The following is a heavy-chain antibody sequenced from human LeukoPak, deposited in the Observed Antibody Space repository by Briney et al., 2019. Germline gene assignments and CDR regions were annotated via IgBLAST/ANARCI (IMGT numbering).Heavy chain of an antibody. V-gene: IGHV3-74*01. CDR2: INTDGGTT. J-gene: IGHJ4*02. D-gene: IGHD5-12*01. Sequence: GGSLRLSCAASGFTFSSYWMHWVRQAPGKGLVWVSRINTDGGTTNYADSVKGRFTISRDNAKNALYLQMNSLRAEDTAVYYCARVWMGSAGLDYWGQGTLVTVSS. CDR1: GFTFSSYW. CDR3: ARVWMGSAGLDY.